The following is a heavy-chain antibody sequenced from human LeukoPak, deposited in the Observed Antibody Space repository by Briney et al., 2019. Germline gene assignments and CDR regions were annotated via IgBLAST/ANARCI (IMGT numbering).Heavy chain of an antibody. Sequence: GGSLRLSCAASGFTFDDYAMHWVRQAPGKGLEWVSGISWNSGSIGYADSVKGRFTISRDNAKNSLYLQMNSLRVEDTALYYCAKGGYSYTIDWFDPWGQGTLVTVSS. V-gene: IGHV3-9*01. CDR1: GFTFDDYA. CDR3: AKGGYSYTIDWFDP. J-gene: IGHJ5*02. D-gene: IGHD5-18*01. CDR2: ISWNSGSI.